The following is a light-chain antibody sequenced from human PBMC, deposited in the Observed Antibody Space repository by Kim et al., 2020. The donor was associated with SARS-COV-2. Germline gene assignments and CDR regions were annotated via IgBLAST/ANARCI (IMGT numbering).Light chain of an antibody. CDR1: RGSIASNY. J-gene: IGLJ3*02. CDR2: EDN. Sequence: GKPVTISCTGSRGSIASNYVQWYQQRPGSAPTTVIYEDNQRPSGVPDRFSGSIASSSNSASLTISGLKTEDEAYYYCQSYDSSNQVFGGGTQLTVL. V-gene: IGLV6-57*02. CDR3: QSYDSSNQV.